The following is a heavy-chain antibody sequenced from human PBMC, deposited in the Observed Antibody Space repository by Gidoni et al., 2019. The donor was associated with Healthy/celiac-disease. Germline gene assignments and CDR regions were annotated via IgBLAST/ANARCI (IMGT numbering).Heavy chain of an antibody. CDR1: GGLFSRYA. Sequence: QVKLLQSGAAVTKHGTSVKISCKASGGLFSRYAISWVRQPPGQGLEWMGGIIPIFGTANYAQKFQGRVTITADESTSTAYMELSRLRSEYTAVYYCAIALGSSSYYYYYIDVWGKGTTVTVSS. CDR3: AIALGSSSYYYYYIDV. V-gene: IGHV1-69*01. J-gene: IGHJ6*03. D-gene: IGHD6-6*01. CDR2: IIPIFGTA.